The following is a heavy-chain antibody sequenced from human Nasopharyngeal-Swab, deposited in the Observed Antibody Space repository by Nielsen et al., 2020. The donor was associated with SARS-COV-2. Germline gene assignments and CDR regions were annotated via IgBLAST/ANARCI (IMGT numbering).Heavy chain of an antibody. Sequence: SLKISCAASGSSSDDYAIHWVRPAPGRGLEWVSGIGWDSGNIGYADSMKGRFTISRDNAKNSLYLQMNSLRAEDTALYYCVKDNLLRAFDLWGQGTMVTVSS. CDR3: VKDNLLRAFDL. D-gene: IGHD2-15*01. CDR2: IGWDSGNI. CDR1: GSSSDDYA. V-gene: IGHV3-9*02. J-gene: IGHJ3*01.